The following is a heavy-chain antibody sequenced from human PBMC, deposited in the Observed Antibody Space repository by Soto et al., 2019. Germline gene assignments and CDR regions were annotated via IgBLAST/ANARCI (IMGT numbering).Heavy chain of an antibody. CDR3: ARNPNYYDLWSGYFPGDDFEI. CDR2: ISAYNGNT. V-gene: IGHV1-18*01. Sequence: ASVKVSCKASGYTFTSYGISWVRQAPGQGLEWMGWISAYNGNTNYAQKLQGRVTMTTDTSTSTAYMELRSLRSDDTAVYYCARNPNYYDLWSGYFPGDDFEIWGQGTMVTVS. J-gene: IGHJ3*02. CDR1: GYTFTSYG. D-gene: IGHD3-3*01.